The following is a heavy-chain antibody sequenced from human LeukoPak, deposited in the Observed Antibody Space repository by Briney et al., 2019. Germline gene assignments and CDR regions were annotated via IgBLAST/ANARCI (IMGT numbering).Heavy chain of an antibody. CDR3: AGDGPYDYVWGSYF. CDR1: GFTFSSYA. Sequence: GGSLRLSCAASGFTFSSYAMSWVRQAPGKGLQWVSAISGSGGGTYYADSVKGRFTISRDNSKNTLYLQMNSLGVEDTAVYYCAGDGPYDYVWGSYFWGQGTLVTVSS. D-gene: IGHD3-16*01. V-gene: IGHV3-23*01. J-gene: IGHJ4*02. CDR2: ISGSGGGT.